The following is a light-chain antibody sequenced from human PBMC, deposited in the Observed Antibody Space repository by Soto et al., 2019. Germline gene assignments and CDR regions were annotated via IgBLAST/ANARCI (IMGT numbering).Light chain of an antibody. CDR3: QQYKNWPLT. CDR2: GAS. V-gene: IGKV3-15*01. J-gene: IGKJ4*01. Sequence: EIVMTQSPATLSVSPGERATLSCRASQSVSSNLVWYQQKPGQAPRFLIYGASTRATVIPARFSGSGSGTEFTLTINSLQSEDFAVYYCQQYKNWPLTFGGGTKVEIK. CDR1: QSVSSN.